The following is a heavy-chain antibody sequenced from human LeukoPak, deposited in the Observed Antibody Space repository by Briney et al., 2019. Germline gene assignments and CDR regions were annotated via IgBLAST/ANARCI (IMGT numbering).Heavy chain of an antibody. CDR3: ARDLVGVLWFGEQVADY. CDR1: GYTFTGYY. J-gene: IGHJ4*02. CDR2: INPNSGGT. D-gene: IGHD3-10*01. V-gene: IGHV1-2*02. Sequence: GASVKVSCKASGYTFTGYYMHWVRQAPGQGLEWMGWINPNSGGTNYAQKFQGRVTMTRDTSISTAYMELSRLRSDDTAVYYCARDLVGVLWFGEQVADYWGRGTLVTVSS.